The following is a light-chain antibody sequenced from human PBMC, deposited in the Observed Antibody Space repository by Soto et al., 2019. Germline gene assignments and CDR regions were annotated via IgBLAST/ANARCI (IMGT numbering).Light chain of an antibody. CDR2: EVS. J-gene: IGLJ1*01. V-gene: IGLV2-14*01. CDR3: TSYTSSSTYV. CDR1: SSDVGGDKY. Sequence: QSALTQPASVSGSPGQSITISCTGTSSDVGGDKYVSWYQQHPGRAPKLMIYEVSNRPSGVSNRFSGAKSGNTASLTISVLQTEDEADYYCTSYTSSSTYVFGTGTKLTVL.